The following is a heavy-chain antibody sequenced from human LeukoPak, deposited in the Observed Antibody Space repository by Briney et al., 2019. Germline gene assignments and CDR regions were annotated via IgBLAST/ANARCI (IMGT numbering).Heavy chain of an antibody. CDR2: ISYDANVK. V-gene: IGHV3-30-3*01. Sequence: PGGSLRLSCAASGFTFSSYAIHWVRQAPGKGLEWVTFISYDANVKYYADSVKGRFTISRDNSKNTLYVQMNSLRAEDTAVYYCARDLSTHHSIDYWGQGTLVTVSS. CDR3: ARDLSTHHSIDY. D-gene: IGHD2/OR15-2a*01. J-gene: IGHJ4*02. CDR1: GFTFSSYA.